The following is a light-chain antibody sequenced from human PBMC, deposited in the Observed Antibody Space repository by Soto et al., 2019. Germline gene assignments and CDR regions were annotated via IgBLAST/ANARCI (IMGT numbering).Light chain of an antibody. CDR1: RSVGSK. Sequence: EIIMTQSPATLSVAPGEGATLSCRASRSVGSKLAWYQQKPGQAPRLLILGVSNRSNGVQARFSGSGSGTDFSLTISSLEFEDFAVYYCQQYSDWPPEYTFGLGTKVEIK. CDR2: GVS. CDR3: QQYSDWPPEYT. J-gene: IGKJ2*01. V-gene: IGKV3-15*01.